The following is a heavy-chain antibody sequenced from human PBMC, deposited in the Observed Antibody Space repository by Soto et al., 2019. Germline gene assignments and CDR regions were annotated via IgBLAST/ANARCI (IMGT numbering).Heavy chain of an antibody. Sequence: QVQLVESGGGVVQPGRSLRLSCAASGFTFSSYGMHWVRQAPGKGLEWVAVISYDGSNKYYADSVKGRFTISRDNSKNTLYLQMNSLRAEDTAVYYCASNPYVRDLRDWYFDLWGRGTLVTVSS. CDR3: ASNPYVRDLRDWYFDL. V-gene: IGHV3-30*03. J-gene: IGHJ2*01. D-gene: IGHD3-16*01. CDR2: ISYDGSNK. CDR1: GFTFSSYG.